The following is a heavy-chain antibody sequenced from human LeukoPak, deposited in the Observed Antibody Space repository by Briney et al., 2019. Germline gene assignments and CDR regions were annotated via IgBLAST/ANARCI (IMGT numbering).Heavy chain of an antibody. CDR3: AKDKGGSGSDAFDI. CDR2: ISGSGGST. D-gene: IGHD3-3*01. J-gene: IGHJ3*02. Sequence: GSLRLSCAASGFTFSSYAMSWVRQAPGKGLEWVSAISGSGGSTYYADSVKGRFTISRDNAKNSLYLQMNSLRAEDMALYYCAKDKGGSGSDAFDIWGQGTMVTVSS. V-gene: IGHV3-23*01. CDR1: GFTFSSYA.